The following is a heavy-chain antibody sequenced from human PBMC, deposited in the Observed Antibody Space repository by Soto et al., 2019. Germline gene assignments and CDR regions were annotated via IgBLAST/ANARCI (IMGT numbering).Heavy chain of an antibody. V-gene: IGHV1-3*05. J-gene: IGHJ5*02. Sequence: QVHFVQSGAEEKKPGASVKVSCKASGYTFTDSAIHWVRQAPGQRLEWMGGINDGNGDTKYSQKFQGRVTITRDTSANTAYMELSSLTSEDTAEYYCARDRGYTYGYWGWFDPWGQGTLVTVSS. D-gene: IGHD5-18*01. CDR3: ARDRGYTYGYWGWFDP. CDR1: GYTFTDSA. CDR2: INDGNGDT.